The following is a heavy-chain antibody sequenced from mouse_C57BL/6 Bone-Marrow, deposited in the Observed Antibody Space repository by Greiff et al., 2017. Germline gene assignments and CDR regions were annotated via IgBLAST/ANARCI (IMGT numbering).Heavy chain of an antibody. CDR1: GFSLTSYG. CDR2: IWSGGST. CDR3: ARGGVYDYDYFDY. D-gene: IGHD2-4*01. V-gene: IGHV2-2*01. J-gene: IGHJ2*01. Sequence: QVHVKQSGPGLVQPSQSLSITCTVSGFSLTSYGVHWVRQSPGKGLEWLGVIWSGGSTDYNAAFISRLSISKDNSKSQVFFKMNSLQADDTAIYYCARGGVYDYDYFDYWGQGTTLTVSS.